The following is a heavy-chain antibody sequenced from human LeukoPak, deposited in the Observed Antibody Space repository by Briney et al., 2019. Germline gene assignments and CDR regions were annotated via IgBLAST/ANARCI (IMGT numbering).Heavy chain of an antibody. V-gene: IGHV3-7*03. Sequence: QTGGSLRLSCAVSGFTFSGFWMSWSRQAPGKGLEWVASINSDGSEGYYADVVKGRFTISRDNAKNSLYLQINSLRAEDTAVYYCARDRSRAAMVTKRYYGMDVWGQGTTVTVSS. D-gene: IGHD5-18*01. CDR3: ARDRSRAAMVTKRYYGMDV. J-gene: IGHJ6*02. CDR1: GFTFSGFW. CDR2: INSDGSEG.